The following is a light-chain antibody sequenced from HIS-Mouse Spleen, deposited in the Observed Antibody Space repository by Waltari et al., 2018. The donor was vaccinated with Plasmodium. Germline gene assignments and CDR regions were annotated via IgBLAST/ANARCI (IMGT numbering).Light chain of an antibody. CDR3: QQYYSTPPYT. V-gene: IGKV4-1*01. CDR1: PSVLYSSNNKNY. Sequence: DIVMTQSPDSLAVSLGERATINCKSSPSVLYSSNNKNYVAWYQQKPGQPPKLLIYWASTRESGVPDRFSGSGSGTDFTLTISSLQAEDVAVYYCQQYYSTPPYTFGQGTKLEIK. J-gene: IGKJ2*01. CDR2: WAS.